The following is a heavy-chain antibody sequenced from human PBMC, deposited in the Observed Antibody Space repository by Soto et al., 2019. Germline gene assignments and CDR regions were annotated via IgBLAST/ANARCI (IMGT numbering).Heavy chain of an antibody. Sequence: QVQLVESGGGVVQPGRSLRLSCAASGFTFSSYAMHWVRQAPGKGLEWVAVISYDGSNKYYADSVKGRFTISRDNSKNTLYLQMNSLRAEDTAVYYCARVESYGYFDYWGQGTLVTVSS. CDR3: ARVESYGYFDY. J-gene: IGHJ4*02. CDR2: ISYDGSNK. D-gene: IGHD5-18*01. CDR1: GFTFSSYA. V-gene: IGHV3-30-3*01.